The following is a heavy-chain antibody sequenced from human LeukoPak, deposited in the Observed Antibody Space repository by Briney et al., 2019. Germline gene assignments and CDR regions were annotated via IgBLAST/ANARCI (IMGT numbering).Heavy chain of an antibody. CDR3: ARGYTTVVTPGY. Sequence: SETLSLTCAVYGGSFSGYYWSWIRQPPGKGLEWIGEINHSGSTNYNPSLKSRVTISVDTSKNQFSLKLSSVTAADTAVYYCARGYTTVVTPGYWGLGTLVTVSS. CDR1: GGSFSGYY. D-gene: IGHD4-23*01. V-gene: IGHV4-34*01. J-gene: IGHJ4*02. CDR2: INHSGST.